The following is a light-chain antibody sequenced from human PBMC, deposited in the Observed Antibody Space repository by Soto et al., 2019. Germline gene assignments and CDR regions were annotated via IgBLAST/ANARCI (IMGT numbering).Light chain of an antibody. V-gene: IGLV4-60*02. Sequence: QSALTQSSSASASLGSSVKLTCTLSSGHSSYIIAWHQQQPGKAPRYLMKLEGSGSYNKGSGVPDRFSGSSSGADRYLTISNLQFEDEADYYCETWDFNTRVFGGGTQLTVL. CDR2: LEGSGSY. J-gene: IGLJ3*02. CDR1: SGHSSYI. CDR3: ETWDFNTRV.